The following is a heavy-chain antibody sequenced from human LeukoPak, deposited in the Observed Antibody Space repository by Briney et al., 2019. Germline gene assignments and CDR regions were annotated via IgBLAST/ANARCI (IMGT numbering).Heavy chain of an antibody. D-gene: IGHD3-16*01. CDR2: ISYDGSNK. J-gene: IGHJ4*02. V-gene: IGHV3-30-3*01. Sequence: GGSLRLSCAASGFTFNRYAIHWVRQAPGKGLEWVAVISYDGSNKYYADSVKGRFTISRDNSKNTLYLQMNSLRAEDTAVYYCAKEGPGPLVMRSSPLDYWGQGTPVTASS. CDR1: GFTFNRYA. CDR3: AKEGPGPLVMRSSPLDY.